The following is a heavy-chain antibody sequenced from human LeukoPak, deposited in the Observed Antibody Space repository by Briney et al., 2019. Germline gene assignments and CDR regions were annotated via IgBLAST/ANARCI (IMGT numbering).Heavy chain of an antibody. CDR3: AKVTLGIDYYGSGRQGY. Sequence: GGSLRLSCAASGITFSSYAMSWVRQAPGKGLEWVSAISGSGGSTYYADSVKGRFTISRDNSKNTLYLQMNSLRAEDTAVYYCAKVTLGIDYYGSGRQGYWGQGTLVTVSS. D-gene: IGHD3-10*01. CDR1: GITFSSYA. J-gene: IGHJ4*02. CDR2: ISGSGGST. V-gene: IGHV3-23*01.